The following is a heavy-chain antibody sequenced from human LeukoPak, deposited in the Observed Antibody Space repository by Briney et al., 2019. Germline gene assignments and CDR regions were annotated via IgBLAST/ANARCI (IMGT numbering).Heavy chain of an antibody. J-gene: IGHJ3*02. D-gene: IGHD1-1*01. CDR1: GGSFSGYY. V-gene: IGHV4-34*01. Sequence: SETLSLTCAVYGGSFSGYYWSWIRQPPGKGLEWIGEINHSGSTNYNPSLKSRATISVDTSKNQFSLKLSSVTAADTAVYYCARWKINAFDIWGQGTMVTVSS. CDR3: ARWKINAFDI. CDR2: INHSGST.